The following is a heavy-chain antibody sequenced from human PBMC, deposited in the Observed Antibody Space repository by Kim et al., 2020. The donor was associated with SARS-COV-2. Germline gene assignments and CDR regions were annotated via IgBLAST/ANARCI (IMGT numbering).Heavy chain of an antibody. CDR2: IWYDGSNK. CDR1: GFTFSSYG. CDR3: ARDLGQRRAYYYDSSGKDY. J-gene: IGHJ4*02. Sequence: GGSLRLSCAASGFTFSSYGMHWVRQAPGKGLEWVAVIWYDGSNKYYADSVKGRFTISRDNSKNTLYLQMNSLRAEDTAVYYCARDLGQRRAYYYDSSGKDYWGQGTLVTVSS. D-gene: IGHD3-22*01. V-gene: IGHV3-33*01.